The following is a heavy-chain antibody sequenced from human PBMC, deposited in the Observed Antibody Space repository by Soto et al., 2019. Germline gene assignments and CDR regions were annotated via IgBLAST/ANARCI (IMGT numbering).Heavy chain of an antibody. J-gene: IGHJ6*02. CDR2: ISYDGSNK. CDR1: GFTFSSYA. D-gene: IGHD2-2*01. Sequence: VQLVESGGGVVQPGRSLRLSCAASGFTFSSYAMHWVRQAPGKGLEWVAVISYDGSNKYYADSVKGRFTISRDNSKNTLYLQMNSLRAEDTAVYYCARYCSSTSCLSPDYYYYGMDVWGQGTTVTVSS. V-gene: IGHV3-30-3*01. CDR3: ARYCSSTSCLSPDYYYYGMDV.